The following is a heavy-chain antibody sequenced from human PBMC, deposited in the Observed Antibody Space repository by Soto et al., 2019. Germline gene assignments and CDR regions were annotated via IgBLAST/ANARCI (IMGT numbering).Heavy chain of an antibody. D-gene: IGHD3-10*01. CDR1: GHSLPESS. Sequence: ASVKVSCKVSGHSLPESSIHWVRQGPGEGLEWMRGIDHEHGHKNYAKKFQGRLTLTQDTSTDTAYMELSNLRSDDTAVYYCATASNSREFLIRRHFDSSGRGTLVLVSS. J-gene: IGHJ4*02. CDR2: IDHEHGHK. V-gene: IGHV1-24*01. CDR3: ATASNSREFLIRRHFDS.